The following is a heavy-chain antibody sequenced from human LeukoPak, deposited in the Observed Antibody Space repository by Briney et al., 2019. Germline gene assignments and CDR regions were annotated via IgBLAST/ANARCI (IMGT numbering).Heavy chain of an antibody. Sequence: SETLSLTCTVSGSSISSYYWSWIRQPAGKGLEWIGRIYTSGSTNYNPSLKSRVTMSVDTSKNQFSLKLSSVTAADTAVYYCATNSGSYGWFDPWGQGTLVTVSS. V-gene: IGHV4-4*07. J-gene: IGHJ5*02. CDR2: IYTSGST. CDR1: GSSISSYY. CDR3: ATNSGSYGWFDP. D-gene: IGHD1-26*01.